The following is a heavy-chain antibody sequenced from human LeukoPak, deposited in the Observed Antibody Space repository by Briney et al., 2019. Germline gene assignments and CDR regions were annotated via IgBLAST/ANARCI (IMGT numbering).Heavy chain of an antibody. CDR3: ARDARNSNYRVFAGYYYMDV. D-gene: IGHD4-11*01. CDR1: GYTFSDYY. CDR2: VNNENGRT. Sequence: GASVKVSCKASGYTFSDYYTYWLRQAPGQGPEWMGWVNNENGRTQYVRKFQGRVTMTRDTSISTAYMELSRLRSDDTAVYYCARDARNSNYRVFAGYYYMDVWGKGTTVTVSS. J-gene: IGHJ6*03. V-gene: IGHV1-2*02.